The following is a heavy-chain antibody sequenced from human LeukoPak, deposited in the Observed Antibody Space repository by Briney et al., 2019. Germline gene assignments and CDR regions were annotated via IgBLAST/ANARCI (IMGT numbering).Heavy chain of an antibody. CDR2: ISVIVITT. J-gene: IGHJ4*02. D-gene: IGHD5-18*01. Sequence: PGGSLRLSCAASGFTFTNHGMTWVRRAPGGGLEWAAVISVIVITTYYADSVKGRFTISRDNSKSTLFLQMNSLRVEDTAVYYCAKDQSPKRYRQTSDSWGQGTLVTVSS. CDR1: GFTFTNHG. CDR3: AKDQSPKRYRQTSDS. V-gene: IGHV3-23*01.